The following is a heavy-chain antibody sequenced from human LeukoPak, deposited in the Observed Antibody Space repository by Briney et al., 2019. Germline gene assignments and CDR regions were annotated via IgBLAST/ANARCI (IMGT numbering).Heavy chain of an antibody. CDR3: ARIQTLRFGELLFDY. CDR2: IDWDDDK. J-gene: IGHJ4*02. D-gene: IGHD3-10*01. CDR1: GFSLSTSGMR. V-gene: IGHV2-70*04. Sequence: SGPALVKPTQTLTLTCTFSGFSLSTSGMRVSWIRQPPGKALEWLARIDWDDDKFYSTSLKTRLTISKDTSKNQVVLTMTNMDPMDTATYYCARIQTLRFGELLFDYWGQGTLVTVSS.